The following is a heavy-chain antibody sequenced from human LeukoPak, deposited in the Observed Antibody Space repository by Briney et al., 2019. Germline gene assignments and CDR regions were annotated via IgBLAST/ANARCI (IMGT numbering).Heavy chain of an antibody. D-gene: IGHD1-1*01. CDR3: ARGTLPANGAV. J-gene: IGHJ6*02. Sequence: GGSLRLSCAASGFIVSTNYMNWVRQAAGKGLEWVSLIYSGGSTYYADSVKGRFTISRDNSKNTLYLQMTSLRAEDTAVYYCARGTLPANGAVWGQGTTVTVSS. V-gene: IGHV3-53*01. CDR2: IYSGGST. CDR1: GFIVSTNY.